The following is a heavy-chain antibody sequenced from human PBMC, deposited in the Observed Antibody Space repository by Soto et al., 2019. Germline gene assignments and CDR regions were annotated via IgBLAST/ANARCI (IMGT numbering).Heavy chain of an antibody. CDR1: GGSISSSSYY. D-gene: IGHD4-17*01. Sequence: SETLSLTCSVSGGSISSSSYYWGWIRQPPGKGLEWIGSIDYSGITYYNPSLKSRVTISVDTSKNQFSLKLSSVTAADTAVYYCARHGGDYGGLNYYSGMDFWGQWPTVTVSS. CDR2: IDYSGIT. CDR3: ARHGGDYGGLNYYSGMDF. V-gene: IGHV4-39*01. J-gene: IGHJ6*02.